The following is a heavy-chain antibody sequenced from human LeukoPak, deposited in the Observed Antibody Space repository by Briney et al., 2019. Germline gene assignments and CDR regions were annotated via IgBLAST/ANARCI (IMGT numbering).Heavy chain of an antibody. Sequence: GASVKVSCKASGYTFTSYYIHWVRQAPGQGLEWMGIINPSGGSTSYAQKFQGRVTMTRDTSIDTAYMQLSRLRSDDTAVYYCAKDRYGDYEAPFHYYMDAWGRGTTVTVSS. CDR2: INPSGGST. V-gene: IGHV1-46*01. J-gene: IGHJ6*03. CDR3: AKDRYGDYEAPFHYYMDA. D-gene: IGHD5-12*01. CDR1: GYTFTSYY.